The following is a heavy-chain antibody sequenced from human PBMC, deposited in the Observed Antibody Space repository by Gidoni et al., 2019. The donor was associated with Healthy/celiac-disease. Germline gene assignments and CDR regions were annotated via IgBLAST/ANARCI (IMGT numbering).Heavy chain of an antibody. CDR1: GFTFSSYD. V-gene: IGHV3-33*01. CDR3: AREGVGLYCGGDCYSDY. CDR2: IWYDGSNK. D-gene: IGHD2-21*02. J-gene: IGHJ4*02. Sequence: QVQLVESGGGVVQPGRSLRLSCAAYGFTFSSYDMHWVGQAPGKGLEWVVVIWYDGSNKYYADSVKGLFTISRDNSKNTLYLQMNSLRAEDTAVYYCAREGVGLYCGGDCYSDYWGQGTLVTVSS.